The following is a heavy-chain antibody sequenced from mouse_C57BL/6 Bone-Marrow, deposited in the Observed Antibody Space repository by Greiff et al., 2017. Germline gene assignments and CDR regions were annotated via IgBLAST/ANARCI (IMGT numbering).Heavy chain of an antibody. CDR2: INPSSGYT. CDR1: GYTFPSYW. CDR3: ASLYYSNSYYYAKGY. V-gene: IGHV1-7*01. J-gene: IGHJ4*01. Sequence: VQLQESGAELAKPGASVKLSCKASGYTFPSYWMHWVKQRPGQGLEWIGYINPSSGYTKYNQKFKDKATLTADKSSSTAYMQRSSLTYEDSAVYYCASLYYSNSYYYAKGYRGQGTSVTVSS. D-gene: IGHD2-5*01.